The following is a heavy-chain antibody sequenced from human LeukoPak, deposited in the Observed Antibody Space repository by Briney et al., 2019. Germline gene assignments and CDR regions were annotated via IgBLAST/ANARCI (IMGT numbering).Heavy chain of an antibody. V-gene: IGHV3-30*04. Sequence: PGGSLRLSCAPSGFTFISYAMHWVRQAPGKGLEGVAVISYDGSNKYYADSVKGRFTISRDNSKNTLYLQMNSLRAEDTAVYYCAKDFGYCSSTSCYYFDYWGQGTLVTVSS. CDR1: GFTFISYA. CDR3: AKDFGYCSSTSCYYFDY. D-gene: IGHD2-2*01. CDR2: ISYDGSNK. J-gene: IGHJ4*02.